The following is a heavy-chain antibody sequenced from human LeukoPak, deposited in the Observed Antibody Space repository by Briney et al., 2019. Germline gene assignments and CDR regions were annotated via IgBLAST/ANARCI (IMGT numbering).Heavy chain of an antibody. J-gene: IGHJ4*02. D-gene: IGHD5-18*01. CDR2: IYYSGST. V-gene: IGHV4-39*07. CDR3: VRLQKEVTYRAYYFNY. CDR1: GGSISSGSYY. Sequence: SENLSLTCIVSGGSISSGSYYWGWIRQPPGKGLEWIGNIYYSGSTYYNPSLRSRVTMSIDTSKDQFSLKLSSVTAADTAVYYCVRLQKEVTYRAYYFNYWGQGTLVTVSS.